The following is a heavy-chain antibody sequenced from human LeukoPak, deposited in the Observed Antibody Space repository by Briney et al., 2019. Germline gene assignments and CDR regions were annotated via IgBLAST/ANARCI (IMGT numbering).Heavy chain of an antibody. J-gene: IGHJ4*02. CDR3: AKDRKLRFLEWLFDY. V-gene: IGHV3-23*01. CDR2: ISGSGGST. D-gene: IGHD3-3*01. CDR1: GFTLSSYA. Sequence: GGSLRLSCAASGFTLSSYAMSWVRQAPGKGLEWVSAISGSGGSTYYADSVKGRFTISRDNSKNTLYLQMNSLRAEDTAVYYCAKDRKLRFLEWLFDYWGQGTLVTVSS.